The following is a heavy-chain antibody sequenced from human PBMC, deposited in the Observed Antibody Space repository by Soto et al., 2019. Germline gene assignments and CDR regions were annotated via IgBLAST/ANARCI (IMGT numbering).Heavy chain of an antibody. J-gene: IGHJ3*02. CDR3: ARDKLGYCSGGSCYDAFDI. V-gene: IGHV3-48*03. Sequence: GGSLRLSCAASGFTFSSYEMNWVRQAPGKGLEWVSYISSSGSTIYYADSVKGRFTISRDNAKNSLYLQMNSLRAEDTAVYYCARDKLGYCSGGSCYDAFDIWGQGTMVTVSS. CDR1: GFTFSSYE. D-gene: IGHD2-15*01. CDR2: ISSSGSTI.